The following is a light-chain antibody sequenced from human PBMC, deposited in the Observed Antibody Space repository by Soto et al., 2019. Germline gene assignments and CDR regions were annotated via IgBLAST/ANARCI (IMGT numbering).Light chain of an antibody. Sequence: EIVMTQSPASRSLSPGESVTLSCRASQSVARNLAWYQQKPGQAPRLLIYGTSTRATGVPDRFSGSGSGTDCTLTISSLKHADFAVYHCQHYNNWTITFGQGTRLEIK. J-gene: IGKJ5*01. CDR3: QHYNNWTIT. CDR1: QSVARN. CDR2: GTS. V-gene: IGKV3-15*01.